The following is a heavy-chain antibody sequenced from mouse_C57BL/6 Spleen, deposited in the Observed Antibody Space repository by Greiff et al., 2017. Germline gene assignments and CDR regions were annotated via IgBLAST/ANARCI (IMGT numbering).Heavy chain of an antibody. Sequence: VQLQQSGAELVKPGASVKISCKASGYAFSSYWMNWVKQRPGKGLEWIGQIYPGDGDTNYNGKFKGKATLTADKSSSTAYMQLSSLTSEDAAVYFCARWTAQAGFAYWGQGTLVTVSA. V-gene: IGHV1-80*01. CDR1: GYAFSSYW. J-gene: IGHJ3*01. CDR2: IYPGDGDT. D-gene: IGHD3-2*02. CDR3: ARWTAQAGFAY.